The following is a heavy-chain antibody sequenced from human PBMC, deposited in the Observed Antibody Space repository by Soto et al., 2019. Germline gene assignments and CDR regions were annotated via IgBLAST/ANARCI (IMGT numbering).Heavy chain of an antibody. CDR2: IYSGGST. D-gene: IGHD5-18*01. V-gene: IGHV3-66*01. CDR1: GFTVSSNY. CDR3: ARAQPEYYYYYMDV. Sequence: GGSLRLSCAASGFTVSSNYMSWVRQAPGKGLEWASVIYSGGSTYYADSVKGRFTISRDNSKNTLYLQMNSLRAEDTAVYYCARAQPEYYYYYMDVWGKGTTVTVSS. J-gene: IGHJ6*03.